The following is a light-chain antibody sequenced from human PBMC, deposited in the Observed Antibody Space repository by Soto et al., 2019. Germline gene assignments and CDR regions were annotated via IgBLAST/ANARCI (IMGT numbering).Light chain of an antibody. CDR1: QRVSSTY. CDR3: QQYDTSPQT. J-gene: IGKJ1*01. CDR2: GAS. V-gene: IGKV3-20*01. Sequence: EIVLTQSPGTLSLSPGERATLSCRASQRVSSTYLAWYQHKPGQAPRLLICGASSRATGIPDRFSGSGSGTDFTLTISRLEPEDFAVYYCQQYDTSPQTFGQGTEVEVK.